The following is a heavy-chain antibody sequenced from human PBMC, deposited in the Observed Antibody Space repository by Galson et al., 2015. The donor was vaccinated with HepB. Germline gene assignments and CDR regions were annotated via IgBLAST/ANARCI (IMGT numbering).Heavy chain of an antibody. D-gene: IGHD3-22*01. CDR1: GFTFSSYA. CDR2: ISYDGSNK. J-gene: IGHJ4*02. CDR3: ARGDVTMIVVGDPFDY. Sequence: LRLSCAASGFTFSSYAMHWVRQAPGKGLEWVAVISYDGSNKYYADSVKGRFTISRDNSKNTLYLQMNSLRAEDTAVYYCARGDVTMIVVGDPFDYWGQGTLVTVSS. V-gene: IGHV3-30*04.